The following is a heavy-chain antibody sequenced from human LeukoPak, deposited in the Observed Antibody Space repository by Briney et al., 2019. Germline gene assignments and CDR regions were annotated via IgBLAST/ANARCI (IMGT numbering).Heavy chain of an antibody. CDR3: ARGLMYSECDY. CDR1: GYTFTSYD. CDR2: MNPNSGNT. Sequence: APVKVSCKASGYTFTSYDINWVRQATGQGLEWMGWMNPNSGNTGYAQKLQGRVTMTTDTSTSTAYMELRSLRSDDTAVYYCARGLMYSECDYWGQGTLVTVSS. V-gene: IGHV1-8*01. J-gene: IGHJ4*02. D-gene: IGHD3-3*01.